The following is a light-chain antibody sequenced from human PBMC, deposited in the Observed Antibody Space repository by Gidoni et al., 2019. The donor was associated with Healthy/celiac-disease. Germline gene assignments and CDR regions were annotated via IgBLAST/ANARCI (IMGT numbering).Light chain of an antibody. Sequence: QSVFTQPPSVSAAPGQKVTISCSGSSSNIGNNYVSWYQQLPGTAPNLLIYDNNKRPSGIPDRFSGSKSGTSATLGITGLQTGDEADYYCGTWDSSLSAGVFGGATKLTVL. J-gene: IGLJ3*02. V-gene: IGLV1-51*01. CDR1: SSNIGNNY. CDR3: GTWDSSLSAGV. CDR2: DNN.